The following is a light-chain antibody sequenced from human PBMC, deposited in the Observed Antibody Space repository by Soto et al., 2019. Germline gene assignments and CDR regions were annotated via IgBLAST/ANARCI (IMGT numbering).Light chain of an antibody. J-gene: IGKJ2*01. CDR3: QQRSNWPPYT. V-gene: IGKV3-11*01. Sequence: EIVLTQSPATLSLSQGERAPLSCRASQGVSSYLAWYQQKPGQAPRLLIYDASNRATGIPARFSGSGSGTDFTLTISSLEPEDFAVYYCQQRSNWPPYTFGPGTKLEIK. CDR1: QGVSSY. CDR2: DAS.